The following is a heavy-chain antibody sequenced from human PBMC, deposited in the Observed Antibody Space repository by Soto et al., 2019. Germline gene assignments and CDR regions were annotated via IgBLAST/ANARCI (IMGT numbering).Heavy chain of an antibody. CDR1: GGSFSDYY. J-gene: IGHJ6*02. V-gene: IGHV4-34*01. Sequence: SETLSLTCSVYGGSFSDYYWSWIRQPPGKGLEWIGEINHSGSTNYNPSLKSRVTISVHTSKNQFSLKLSSVTAADTAVYYCARHRREWHNQYYYYYGMDVWGQGTTVTVSS. D-gene: IGHD3-3*01. CDR3: ARHRREWHNQYYYYYGMDV. CDR2: INHSGST.